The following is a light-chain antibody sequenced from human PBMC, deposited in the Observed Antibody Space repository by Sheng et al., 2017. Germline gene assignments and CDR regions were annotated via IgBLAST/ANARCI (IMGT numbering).Light chain of an antibody. CDR1: ALPKQY. CDR3: QSADSTGTYPLV. J-gene: IGLJ1*01. Sequence: SYDLTQPPSVSVSPGQTAKITCSGDALPKQYVYWYQQKSGQAPVLVIYSDRERPSGIPERFSGSSSGTTVTLTISGVQAEDEADYYCQSADSTGTYPLVFGTGTKVTVL. CDR2: SDR. V-gene: IGLV3-25*03.